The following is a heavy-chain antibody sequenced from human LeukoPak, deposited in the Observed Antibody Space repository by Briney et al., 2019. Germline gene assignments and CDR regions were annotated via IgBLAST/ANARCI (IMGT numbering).Heavy chain of an antibody. Sequence: ASVKVSCKASGYTFASYDINWVRQATGQGLEWMGWMNPNSGNTGYAQKFQGRVTMTRNTSISTAYMELSSLRSEDTAVYYCARLDITMVRGVIMSDYYYGMDVWGQGTTVTVS. CDR2: MNPNSGNT. J-gene: IGHJ6*02. CDR1: GYTFASYD. CDR3: ARLDITMVRGVIMSDYYYGMDV. D-gene: IGHD3-10*01. V-gene: IGHV1-8*01.